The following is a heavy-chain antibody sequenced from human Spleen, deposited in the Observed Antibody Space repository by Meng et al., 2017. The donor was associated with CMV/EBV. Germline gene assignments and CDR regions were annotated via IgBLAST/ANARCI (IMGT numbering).Heavy chain of an antibody. CDR3: ATDGPGGGSYCLY. V-gene: IGHV1-69*11. CDR2: IIPMGETA. D-gene: IGHD3-10*01. J-gene: IGHJ4*02. CDR1: GGTFRTYD. Sequence: KASGGTFRTYDINWVRQAPGQGLEWMGTIIPMGETAIYTQKFRGRVTITADESTTTAHMEISGLTSEDTAVYYCATDGPGGGSYCLYWGQGTLVTVSS.